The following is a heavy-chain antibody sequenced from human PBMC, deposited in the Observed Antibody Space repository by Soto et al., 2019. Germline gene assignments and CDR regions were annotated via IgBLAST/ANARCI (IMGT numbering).Heavy chain of an antibody. CDR1: GYTYTAHY. J-gene: IGHJ4*02. D-gene: IGHD3-3*01. Sequence: GASVKVSCKASGYTYTAHYIHWVRQAPGQGLERMGWINPNSGATNYAQKFQGRITMTWDTYISTAYMYLRRXPSDDTAVYYCVRDFLGTSLGGPYYIVSRGQGTLVTVCS. V-gene: IGHV1-2*02. CDR2: INPNSGAT. CDR3: VRDFLGTSLGGPYYIVS.